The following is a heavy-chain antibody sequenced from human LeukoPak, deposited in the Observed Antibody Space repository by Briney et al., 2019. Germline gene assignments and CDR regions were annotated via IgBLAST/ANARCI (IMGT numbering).Heavy chain of an antibody. Sequence: GGSLRLSCAASGFTFSDYYMSWIRQAPGKGLEWVSYISSSGSTIHYADSVKGRFTISRDNAKNSLYLQMNSLRAEDTAVYYRARAALRRVQLWSERGIFDYRGQGTLVTVSS. D-gene: IGHD5-18*01. CDR1: GFTFSDYY. J-gene: IGHJ4*02. V-gene: IGHV3-11*01. CDR3: ARAALRRVQLWSERGIFDY. CDR2: ISSSGSTI.